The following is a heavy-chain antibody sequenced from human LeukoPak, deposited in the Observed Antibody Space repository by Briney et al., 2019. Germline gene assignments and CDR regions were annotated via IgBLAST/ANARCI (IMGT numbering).Heavy chain of an antibody. CDR1: GFTFSSYA. CDR2: ISGSGGST. CDR3: AKVPFKGSSWYYFDY. V-gene: IGHV3-23*01. Sequence: PGGSLGLSCAASGFTFSSYAMSWVRQAPGKGLEWVSAISGSGGSTYYADSVKGRFTISRDNSKNTLYLQMNSLRAEDTAVYYCAKVPFKGSSWYYFDYWGQGTLVTVSS. D-gene: IGHD6-13*01. J-gene: IGHJ4*02.